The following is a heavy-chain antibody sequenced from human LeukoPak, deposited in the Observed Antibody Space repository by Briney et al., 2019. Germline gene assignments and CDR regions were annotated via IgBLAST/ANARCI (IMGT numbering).Heavy chain of an antibody. D-gene: IGHD3-10*01. J-gene: IGHJ4*02. Sequence: PGASLRLSCAASGFSFSSNVMNWVRQAPGKGLEWVSVISASGGSTHYADSVKGRFTISRDNSKNTLYLQMNSLRADDTAAYFCAKAAGSDPNYYFGYWGQGTLVTVSS. CDR2: ISASGGST. CDR3: AKAAGSDPNYYFGY. CDR1: GFSFSSNV. V-gene: IGHV3-23*01.